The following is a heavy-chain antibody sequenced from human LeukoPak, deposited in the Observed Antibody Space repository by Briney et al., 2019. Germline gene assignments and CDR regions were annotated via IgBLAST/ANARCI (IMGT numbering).Heavy chain of an antibody. V-gene: IGHV3-74*01. CDR3: ARDYYYGVDI. Sequence: GGSLRLSCAAPGFTFSSYWMHWVCQAPGKGLVWVSHINGDGSTTIYADSVKGRFTISRDNAKNTLYLQMNSLRADDTAVYYCARDYYYGVDIWGQETTVTVSS. CDR1: GFTFSSYW. CDR2: INGDGSTT. J-gene: IGHJ6*02.